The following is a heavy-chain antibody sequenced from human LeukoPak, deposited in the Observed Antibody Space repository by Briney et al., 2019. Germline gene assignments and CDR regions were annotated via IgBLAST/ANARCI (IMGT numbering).Heavy chain of an antibody. CDR1: GYTFTSYG. CDR3: ARRNYDFWSGMAQNVDV. CDR2: ISAYNGNT. D-gene: IGHD3-3*01. J-gene: IGHJ6*02. V-gene: IGHV1-18*01. Sequence: GASVKVSCKASGYTFTSYGISWVRQAPGQGLEWMGWISAYNGNTNYAQKLQGRVTMTTDTSTSTAYMELRSLRSDDTAVYYCARRNYDFWSGMAQNVDVWGQGTTVTVSS.